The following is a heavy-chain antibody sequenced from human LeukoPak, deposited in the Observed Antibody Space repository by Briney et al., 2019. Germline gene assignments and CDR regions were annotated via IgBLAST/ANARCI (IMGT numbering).Heavy chain of an antibody. CDR3: ARSRGSQNSGWYGDY. V-gene: IGHV3-64*01. Sequence: GGSLRLSCAASGFTFSSYAMSWVRQAPGKGLEYVASISNNGDRTNYANSVKGRFTISRDNSKNTLYLQMGSLRAEDMAVYYCARSRGSQNSGWYGDYWGQGAQVTVSS. D-gene: IGHD6-19*01. J-gene: IGHJ4*02. CDR1: GFTFSSYA. CDR2: ISNNGDRT.